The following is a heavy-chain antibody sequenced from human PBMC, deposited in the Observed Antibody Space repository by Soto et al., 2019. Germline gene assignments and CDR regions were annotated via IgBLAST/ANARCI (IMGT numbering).Heavy chain of an antibody. CDR3: ARNPPRAGAITSQWHRNYNTRYPLPPGGAFDI. Sequence: QVQLQQWGAGLVKPSATLSLTCAVYGGSFSGNYWSWIRQPPGKGLEWIGEINHSGSTNFNPSLKSRVTISVDTSKNQFSLRLSSVTAAGTAVYYCARNPPRAGAITSQWHRNYNTRYPLPPGGAFDIWGQGTMVTVSS. D-gene: IGHD3-10*01. J-gene: IGHJ3*02. CDR2: INHSGST. CDR1: GGSFSGNY. V-gene: IGHV4-34*01.